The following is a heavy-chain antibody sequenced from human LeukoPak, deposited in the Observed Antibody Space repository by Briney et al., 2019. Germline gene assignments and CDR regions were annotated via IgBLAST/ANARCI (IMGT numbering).Heavy chain of an antibody. CDR1: GYTFTSYA. J-gene: IGHJ6*03. V-gene: IGHV7-4-1*02. Sequence: ASVKVSCKASGYTFTSYAMNWVRQAPGQRLEWMGWINTNTGNPTYAQGFTGRFVFSLNTSVSTAYLQISSLKAEDTADYYCARRAVTTVGTVYYYYYMDVWGKGTTVTVSS. D-gene: IGHD4-17*01. CDR3: ARRAVTTVGTVYYYYYMDV. CDR2: INTNTGNP.